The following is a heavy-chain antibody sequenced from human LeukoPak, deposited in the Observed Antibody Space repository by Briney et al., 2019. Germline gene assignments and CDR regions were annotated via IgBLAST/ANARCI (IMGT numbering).Heavy chain of an antibody. J-gene: IGHJ4*02. Sequence: PSETLSLTCTVSGGSISSSSYYWGWIRQPPGKGLEWIGSIYYSGSTYYNPSLKSRVTISVDTSKNQFSLKLSSVTAADTAVYYCARHSYSGWYPSTLDYWGQGTLVTVSS. CDR3: ARHSYSGWYPSTLDY. D-gene: IGHD6-19*01. CDR1: GGSISSSSYY. V-gene: IGHV4-39*01. CDR2: IYYSGST.